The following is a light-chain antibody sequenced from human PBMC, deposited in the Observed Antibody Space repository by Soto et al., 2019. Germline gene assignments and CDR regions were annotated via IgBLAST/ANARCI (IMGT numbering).Light chain of an antibody. Sequence: EIVLTQSPVTLSLSPGERATLSCRASQSVSNYLAWYQQKPGQAPRLLIYDASNRATAIPARFSGSGSGTDFTLTISSLEPEDFAVYYCQQGGKWPPEYSFGQGTKLEIK. J-gene: IGKJ2*03. CDR2: DAS. CDR3: QQGGKWPPEYS. CDR1: QSVSNY. V-gene: IGKV3-11*01.